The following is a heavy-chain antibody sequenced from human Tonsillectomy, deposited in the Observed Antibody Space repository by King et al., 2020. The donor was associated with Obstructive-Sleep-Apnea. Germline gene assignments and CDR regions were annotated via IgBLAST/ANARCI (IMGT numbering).Heavy chain of an antibody. J-gene: IGHJ4*02. V-gene: IGHV3-74*01. CDR2: INSDGSST. Sequence: VQLVESGGGLVQPGGSLRLSCAASGFTFSSYWMHWVRQAPGKGLVWVSRINSDGSSTSYADSVKGRFTISRDNAKNTLYLQMNSLRAEDMAVYYCARGSWFGEFEIQGDYWGQGTLVTVSS. CDR1: GFTFSSYW. D-gene: IGHD3-10*01. CDR3: ARGSWFGEFEIQGDY.